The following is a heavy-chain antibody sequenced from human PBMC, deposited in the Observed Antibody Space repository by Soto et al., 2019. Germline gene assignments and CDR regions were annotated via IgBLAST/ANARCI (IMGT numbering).Heavy chain of an antibody. CDR3: ARVLLNSSPYYYYGMDV. CDR1: GFTFSSYS. CDR2: ISSSSSYI. Sequence: EVQLVESGGGLAKPGGSLRLSCAASGFTFSSYSMNWVRQAPGKGLEWVSSISSSSSYIYYADSVKGRFTISRDNAKNSLYLQMNSLRAEDTAVYYCARVLLNSSPYYYYGMDVWGQGTTVTVSS. D-gene: IGHD6-13*01. V-gene: IGHV3-21*01. J-gene: IGHJ6*02.